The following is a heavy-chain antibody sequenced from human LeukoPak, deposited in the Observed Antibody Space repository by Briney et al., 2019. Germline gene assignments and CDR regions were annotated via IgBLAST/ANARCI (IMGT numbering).Heavy chain of an antibody. CDR2: IYYSGST. Sequence: PSETLSLTCTVSGGSISSSSCYWGWIRQPPGKGLEWIGNIYYSGSTNYNPSLKSRVTISVDTSKKQFSLKLSSVTAADTAVYYCASLAGLPSHYYYYYMDVWGKGTTVTVSS. CDR3: ASLAGLPSHYYYYYMDV. CDR1: GGSISSSSCY. V-gene: IGHV4-39*01. J-gene: IGHJ6*03.